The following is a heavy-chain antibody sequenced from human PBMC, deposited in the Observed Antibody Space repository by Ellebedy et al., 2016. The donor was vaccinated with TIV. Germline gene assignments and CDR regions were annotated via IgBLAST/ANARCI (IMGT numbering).Heavy chain of an antibody. CDR2: IKEDGSET. CDR3: ARTWVPRYTSSWRFDY. CDR1: GFTFTNYW. D-gene: IGHD6-13*01. Sequence: GESLKISCAASGFTFTNYWMTWVRQAPGKGLEWVANIKEDGSETYYVDSVKGRFTISRDNAKNSLYVHMSSLRAEDTGVYYCARTWVPRYTSSWRFDYWGQGTLVTVSS. V-gene: IGHV3-7*03. J-gene: IGHJ4*02.